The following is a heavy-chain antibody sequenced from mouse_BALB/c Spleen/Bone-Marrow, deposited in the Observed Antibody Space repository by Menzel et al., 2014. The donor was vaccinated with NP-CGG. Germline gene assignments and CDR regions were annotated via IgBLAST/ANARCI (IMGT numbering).Heavy chain of an antibody. CDR3: ARNSGGFAY. V-gene: IGHV2-2*02. Sequence: VKLMESGPGLVQPSQSLSITCTVSGFSLTSYGVHWVRPSPGKGLEWLGVIWSGGSTDYNAAFISRLSISKDNSKSQVFFKMNSLQANDTAIYYCARNSGGFAYWGQGTLVTVSA. J-gene: IGHJ3*01. CDR1: GFSLTSYG. CDR2: IWSGGST.